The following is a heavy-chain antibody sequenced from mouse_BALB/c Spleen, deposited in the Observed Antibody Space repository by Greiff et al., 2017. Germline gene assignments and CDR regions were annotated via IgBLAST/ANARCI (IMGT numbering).Heavy chain of an antibody. D-gene: IGHD1-1*01. CDR3: IYGSSWYFDV. CDR2: IDPENGDT. Sequence: EVNVVESGAELVRSGASVKLSCTASGFNIKDYYMHWVKQRPEQGLEWIGWIDPENGDTEYAPKFQGKATMTADTSSNTAYLQLSSLTSEDTAVYYCIYGSSWYFDVWGAGTTVTVSS. V-gene: IGHV14-4*02. J-gene: IGHJ1*01. CDR1: GFNIKDYY.